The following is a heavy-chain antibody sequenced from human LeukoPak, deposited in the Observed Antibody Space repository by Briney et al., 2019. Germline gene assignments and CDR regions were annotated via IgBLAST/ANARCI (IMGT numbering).Heavy chain of an antibody. J-gene: IGHJ4*02. D-gene: IGHD5-24*01. V-gene: IGHV3-23*01. CDR2: ISGSIGGT. Sequence: GGSLRLSCVAPGFTFSTNDMSWVRQAPGKGLEWVSAISGSIGGTSYADSVKGRFTISRDNSRSTLYLQMNSLGAEDTAIYYCAKKRDPSAPVFDYWGQGTLVTVSS. CDR1: GFTFSTND. CDR3: AKKRDPSAPVFDY.